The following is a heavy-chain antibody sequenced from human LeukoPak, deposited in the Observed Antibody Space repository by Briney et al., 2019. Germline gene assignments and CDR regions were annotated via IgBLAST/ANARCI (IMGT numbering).Heavy chain of an antibody. D-gene: IGHD3-10*01. Sequence: SETLSLTCAVYGGSFSGYYWSWIRQPPGKGLEWIGEINHSGSTNYNPSLKSRVTISVDTSKNQFSLKLSSVTAADTAVYYCARDITMVRGSTPDWGQGTLVTASS. J-gene: IGHJ4*02. CDR1: GGSFSGYY. CDR2: INHSGST. V-gene: IGHV4-34*01. CDR3: ARDITMVRGSTPD.